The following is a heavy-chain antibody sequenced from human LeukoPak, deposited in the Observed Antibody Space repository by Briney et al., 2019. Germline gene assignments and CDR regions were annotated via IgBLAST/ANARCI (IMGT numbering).Heavy chain of an antibody. CDR2: ISGSGGST. CDR1: GFTFSSYA. CDR3: AKGPSGDFWSGYYISGTYFDY. D-gene: IGHD3-3*01. V-gene: IGHV3-23*01. J-gene: IGHJ4*02. Sequence: PGGSLRLSCAASGFTFSSYAMSWVRQAPGKGLEWVSAISGSGGSTYYADSVKGRFTIPRDNSKNTLYLQMNSLRAEDTAVYYCAKGPSGDFWSGYYISGTYFDYWGQGTLVTVSS.